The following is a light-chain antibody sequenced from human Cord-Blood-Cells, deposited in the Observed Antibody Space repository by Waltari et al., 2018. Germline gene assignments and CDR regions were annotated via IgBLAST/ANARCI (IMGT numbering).Light chain of an antibody. CDR1: NLGSKS. V-gene: IGLV3-21*04. J-gene: IGLJ3*02. CDR3: QVWDSSSDHWV. CDR2: YVS. Sequence: SYVLTPPPSVSVAPGKTARITCGGNNLGSKSVHWYQQKQGQAPVLVIYYVSDRPSGIPERFSGSNSGNTATLTISRVEAGDEADYYCQVWDSSSDHWVFGGGTKLTVL.